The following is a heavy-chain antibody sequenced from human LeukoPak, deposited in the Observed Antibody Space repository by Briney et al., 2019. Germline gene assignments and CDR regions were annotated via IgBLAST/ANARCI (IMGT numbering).Heavy chain of an antibody. CDR3: ASYHPRTPCYDFWSGPYYYYGMDV. CDR2: IKQDGSEK. J-gene: IGHJ6*02. Sequence: GGSLRLSCAASGFTFSSYWMSWVRQAPGKGLEWVANIKQDGSEKYYVDSVKGRFTISRDNAKNSLYLQMNSLRAEDTAVYYCASYHPRTPCYDFWSGPYYYYGMDVWGQGTTVTVSS. V-gene: IGHV3-7*01. CDR1: GFTFSSYW. D-gene: IGHD3-3*01.